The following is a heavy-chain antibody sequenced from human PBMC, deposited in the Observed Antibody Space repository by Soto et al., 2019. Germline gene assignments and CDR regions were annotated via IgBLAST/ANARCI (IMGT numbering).Heavy chain of an antibody. Sequence: GGSLRLSCAASGFTFSSYAMSWVRQAPGKELEWVSAICVSGGSTYYADSVKGRFTISRDNSKNTLYLQMNSLRAEDTAVYYCAKDPGEWHYDSSGQNPIWFDPWGQGTLVTVSS. V-gene: IGHV3-23*01. CDR2: ICVSGGST. CDR1: GFTFSSYA. J-gene: IGHJ5*02. CDR3: AKDPGEWHYDSSGQNPIWFDP. D-gene: IGHD3-22*01.